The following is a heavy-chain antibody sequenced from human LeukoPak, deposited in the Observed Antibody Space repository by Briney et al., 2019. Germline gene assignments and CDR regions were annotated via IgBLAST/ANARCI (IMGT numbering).Heavy chain of an antibody. CDR2: INDDGSSI. J-gene: IGHJ4*02. Sequence: QPGGSLRLSCAASGFTFSSYWMHWVRQVPGRGLVWVSRINDDGSSISYADSVRGRFTISRDNSKNTLYLHMNTLRAEDTAVYYCAKEEDWASGHYFDYWGQGTLVTVSS. CDR3: AKEEDWASGHYFDY. V-gene: IGHV3-74*01. D-gene: IGHD3-10*01. CDR1: GFTFSSYW.